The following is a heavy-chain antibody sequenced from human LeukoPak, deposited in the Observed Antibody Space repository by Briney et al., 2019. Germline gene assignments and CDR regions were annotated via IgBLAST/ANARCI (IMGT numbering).Heavy chain of an antibody. CDR3: ARDSTGMGAPQNDAFDI. CDR1: GFTVSSNY. J-gene: IGHJ3*02. V-gene: IGHV3-66*01. D-gene: IGHD1-26*01. Sequence: GGSLRLSCAASGFTVSSNYMSWVRQAPGKGLEWVSVIYSGGSTYYADSVKGRFTISRDNSKNTLYLQMNSLRAEDTAVYYCARDSTGMGAPQNDAFDIWGQGTMVTVSS. CDR2: IYSGGST.